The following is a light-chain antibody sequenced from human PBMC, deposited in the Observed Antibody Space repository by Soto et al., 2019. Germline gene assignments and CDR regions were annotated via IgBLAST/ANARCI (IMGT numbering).Light chain of an antibody. CDR3: QQYNSYPYT. V-gene: IGKV1-5*01. J-gene: IGKJ2*01. CDR1: QSISSW. Sequence: DIQMTQSPSTLSASVGDRVTITCRASQSISSWLAWYQQKPGKAPKLLIYDASSLESGVPSRFSGSGSGTEFTLTISSLQPDGFATYYCQQYNSYPYTFGQGTQVDIK. CDR2: DAS.